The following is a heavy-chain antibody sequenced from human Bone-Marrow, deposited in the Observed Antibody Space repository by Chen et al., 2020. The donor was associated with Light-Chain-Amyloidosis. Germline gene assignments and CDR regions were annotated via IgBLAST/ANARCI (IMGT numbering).Heavy chain of an antibody. CDR1: VFIFSNYV. CDR2: IPTDENVA. V-gene: IGHV3-74*01. CDR3: TRDINWDLFDY. Sequence: EVQLVESGGGLVQPGGSLRLSCAASVFIFSNYVMHWVRQAPGEGLVWVSRIPTDENVATYADSVKGRFTISRDNAKNTLYLQMNSLRAEDTAVYYCTRDINWDLFDYWGQGTLVTVSS. J-gene: IGHJ4*02. D-gene: IGHD1-20*01.